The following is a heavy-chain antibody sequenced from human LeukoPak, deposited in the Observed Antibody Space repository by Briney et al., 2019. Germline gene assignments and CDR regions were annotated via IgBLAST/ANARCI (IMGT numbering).Heavy chain of an antibody. V-gene: IGHV4-59*01. J-gene: IGHJ5*02. CDR1: GGSISSYY. CDR2: IYYSGST. Sequence: SETLSLTCTVSGGSISSYYWSWIRQPPGKGLEWIGYIYYSGSTNNNPSLKSRVTISVDTSKNQFSLKLSSVTAADTAVYYCARAENNWFDPWGQGTLVTVSS. CDR3: ARAENNWFDP.